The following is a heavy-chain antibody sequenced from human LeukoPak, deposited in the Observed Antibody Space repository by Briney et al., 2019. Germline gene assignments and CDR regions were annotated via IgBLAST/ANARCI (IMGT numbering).Heavy chain of an antibody. Sequence: ASVKVSCKVSGYTLTELSMHWVRQAPGKGLEWMGGFDPEDGETIYAQKFQGRVTMTEDTSTDTAYMELSSLRSEDTAVYYCAKHGTRCGGDCYLGDRGQGTLVTVSS. CDR3: AKHGTRCGGDCYLGD. J-gene: IGHJ4*02. V-gene: IGHV1-24*01. CDR1: GYTLTELS. CDR2: FDPEDGET. D-gene: IGHD2-21*02.